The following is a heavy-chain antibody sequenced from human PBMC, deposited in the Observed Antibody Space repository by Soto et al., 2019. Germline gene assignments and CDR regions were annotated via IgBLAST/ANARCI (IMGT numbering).Heavy chain of an antibody. CDR1: GYTFTSYG. V-gene: IGHV1-18*01. CDR3: ASPHPMVRGEGYFDL. CDR2: ISAYNGNT. D-gene: IGHD3-10*01. J-gene: IGHJ2*01. Sequence: QVQLVQSGAEVKKPGASVKVSCKASGYTFTSYGISWVRQAPGQGLEWMGWISAYNGNTNYAQKLQGRVTMTTYTSTSTAYMELRSLRSDDTAVYYCASPHPMVRGEGYFDLWGRGTLVTVSS.